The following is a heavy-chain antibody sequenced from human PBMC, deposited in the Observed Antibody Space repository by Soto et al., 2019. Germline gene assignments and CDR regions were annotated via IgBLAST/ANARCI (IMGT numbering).Heavy chain of an antibody. CDR2: IHDSGNT. V-gene: IGHV4-30-4*01. CDR3: ARARGGDSGDYASLLER. J-gene: IGHJ5*02. D-gene: IGHD4-17*01. Sequence: LSLTCTVFGGSVSIGDYLWSWIRQRPGKGLEWIGYIHDSGNTYYNPSLKSRVTISLDTSKNQFSLKVTSMTAADTAVYFCARARGGDSGDYASLLERWGQGNPVTVS. CDR1: GGSVSIGDYL.